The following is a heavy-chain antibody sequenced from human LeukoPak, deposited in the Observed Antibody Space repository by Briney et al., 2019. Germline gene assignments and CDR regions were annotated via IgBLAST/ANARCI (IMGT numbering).Heavy chain of an antibody. CDR3: ARMTDFWNEYYDSYFDY. CDR1: GGSIRGNY. J-gene: IGHJ4*02. CDR2: VNYSGNT. Sequence: SETLSLTCSVSGGSIRGNYWGWIRQTQGKGLEWIGEVNYSGNTNYNPSVKSRVAISVDMSKNHLSLRLNSVTAADTAVYYCARMTDFWNEYYDSYFDYWGQGTLVIVSS. V-gene: IGHV4-34*01. D-gene: IGHD3-3*01.